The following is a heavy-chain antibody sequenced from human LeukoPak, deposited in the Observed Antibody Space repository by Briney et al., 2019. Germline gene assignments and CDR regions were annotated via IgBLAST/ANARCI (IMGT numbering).Heavy chain of an antibody. CDR2: IYPGDSDT. CDR1: GYSFTSYW. CDR3: ARLGPGAGDWYYFDY. Sequence: GESLKISCKGSGYSFTSYWIGWVRPMPGKGLEWMGIIYPGDSDTRYSPSFQGQVTISADKSISTAYLQWSSLKASATAMYYCARLGPGAGDWYYFDYWGQGTLVTVSS. V-gene: IGHV5-51*01. J-gene: IGHJ4*02. D-gene: IGHD3-9*01.